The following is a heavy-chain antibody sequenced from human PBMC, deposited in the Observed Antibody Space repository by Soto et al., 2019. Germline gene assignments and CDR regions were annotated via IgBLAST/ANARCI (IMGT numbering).Heavy chain of an antibody. D-gene: IGHD3-3*01. J-gene: IGHJ6*02. V-gene: IGHV5-51*01. CDR3: ARLGFNYDFLSGYYNVHHYYGIDV. CDR2: IYPGDSDT. CDR1: GYIFTNQW. Sequence: GESLKISCKGSGYIFTNQWIGWVRQMPGKGLECMGIIYPGDSDTRYSPSFQGQVTISADKSISTAYLQWSSLKASDTATYYCARLGFNYDFLSGYYNVHHYYGIDVWGQGTKVTVSS.